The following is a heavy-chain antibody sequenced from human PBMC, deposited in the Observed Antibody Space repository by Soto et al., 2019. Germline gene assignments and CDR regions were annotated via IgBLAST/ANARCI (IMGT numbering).Heavy chain of an antibody. CDR2: IWYDGSNK. J-gene: IGHJ4*02. V-gene: IGHV3-33*01. Sequence: PGGSLRLSCAASGFTFSSYGMHWVRQAPGKWLEWVAVIWYDGSNKYYADSVKGRFTISRDNSKNTLYLQMNSLRAEDTAVYYCARDYGADNMIGGGGYWGQGXLVTVYS. CDR3: ARDYGADNMIGGGGY. D-gene: IGHD3-22*01. CDR1: GFTFSSYG.